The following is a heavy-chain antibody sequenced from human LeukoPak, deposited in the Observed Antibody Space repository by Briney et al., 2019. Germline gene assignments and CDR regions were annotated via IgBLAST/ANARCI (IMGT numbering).Heavy chain of an antibody. CDR2: IYYSGST. Sequence: SETLSLTCTVSGGSISNYYWSWIRQPPGKGLEWIGFIYYSGSTNYNPSLKSRVTISVDTSKNQFSLKLSSVTAADTAVYYCARDGYDVLTGYYSVDYWGQGTLVTVSS. CDR1: GGSISNYY. V-gene: IGHV4-59*01. D-gene: IGHD3-9*01. CDR3: ARDGYDVLTGYYSVDY. J-gene: IGHJ4*02.